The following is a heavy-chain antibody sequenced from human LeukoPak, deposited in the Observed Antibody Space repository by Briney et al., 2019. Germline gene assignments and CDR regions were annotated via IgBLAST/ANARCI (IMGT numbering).Heavy chain of an antibody. D-gene: IGHD4-17*01. CDR3: ARLPTGFPNWFDP. V-gene: IGHV4-39*01. CDR1: GGSITSSGHC. J-gene: IGHJ5*02. Sequence: SETLSLTCTVSGGSITSSGHCWGWIRQPPGKGLEWIGNTHSNGNTYYNPSLKSRVTISEDTSKNQFSLNLSSVTATDTAVYYCARLPTGFPNWFDPWGQGTLVTVSS. CDR2: THSNGNT.